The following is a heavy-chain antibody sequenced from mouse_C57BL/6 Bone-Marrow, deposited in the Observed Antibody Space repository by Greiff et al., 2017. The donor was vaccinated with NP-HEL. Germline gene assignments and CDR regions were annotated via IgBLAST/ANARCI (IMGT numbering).Heavy chain of an antibody. J-gene: IGHJ3*01. D-gene: IGHD2-12*01. Sequence: VQLQQSGAELVRPGTSVKVSCKASGYAFTNYLIEWVKQRPGQGLEWIGVINPGSGGTNYNEKFKGKATLTAAKSSSTAYMQLSSLTSEDSAVYFCARDEDDGFAYWGQGTLVTVSA. V-gene: IGHV1-54*01. CDR2: INPGSGGT. CDR1: GYAFTNYL. CDR3: ARDEDDGFAY.